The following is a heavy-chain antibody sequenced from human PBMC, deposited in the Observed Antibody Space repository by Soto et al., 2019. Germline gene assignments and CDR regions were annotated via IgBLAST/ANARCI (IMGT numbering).Heavy chain of an antibody. CDR1: VCSIISLCYY. CDR2: IYYSGST. Sequence: PSETLSLTCTFSVCSIISLCYYVSCIRQHPWKGLEWIGYIYYSGSTYYNPSLKSRVTISVDTSKNQFSLKLSSVTAADTAVYYCARSGGYYNVNKGYFESWGKRHMVNVSS. D-gene: IGHD3-22*01. V-gene: IGHV4-31*03. J-gene: IGHJ4*02. CDR3: ARSGGYYNVNKGYFES.